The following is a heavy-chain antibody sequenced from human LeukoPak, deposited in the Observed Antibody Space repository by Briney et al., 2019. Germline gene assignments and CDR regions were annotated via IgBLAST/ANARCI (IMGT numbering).Heavy chain of an antibody. V-gene: IGHV3-23*01. CDR3: AKGSYSNEDYYYYGMDV. CDR2: ISGSGGST. D-gene: IGHD4-11*01. CDR1: GFTFSSYA. Sequence: PGGSLRLSCAASGFTFSSYAMSWVRQAPGKGLEWVSAISGSGGSTYYADSVKGRFTISRDNSKNTLYLQMNSLRAEDTAVYYCAKGSYSNEDYYYYGMDVWGQGTTVTVSS. J-gene: IGHJ6*02.